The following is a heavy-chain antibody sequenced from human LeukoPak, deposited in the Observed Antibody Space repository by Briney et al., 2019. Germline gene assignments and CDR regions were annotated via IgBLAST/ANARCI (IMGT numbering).Heavy chain of an antibody. CDR1: GFTFSTYA. CDR2: ISSGGSDK. CDR3: AKFNSGWDDY. Sequence: GGSLRLSCAASGFTFSTYAVHWVRQAPGKGLEWVAVISSGGSDKYHAGSVKGRFTISRDNSKNTLYLQMNSLRAEDTAVYYCAKFNSGWDDYWGQGTLVTVSS. J-gene: IGHJ4*02. V-gene: IGHV3-30*18. D-gene: IGHD6-19*01.